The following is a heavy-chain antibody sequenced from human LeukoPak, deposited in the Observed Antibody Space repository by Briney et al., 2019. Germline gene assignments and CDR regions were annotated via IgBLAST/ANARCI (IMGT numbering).Heavy chain of an antibody. D-gene: IGHD3-22*01. J-gene: IGHJ4*02. V-gene: IGHV1-18*01. CDR2: ISAYNGNT. CDR3: ARDLYHYDSSGYYSDCFDY. CDR1: GGTFSSYA. Sequence: GASVKVSCKASGGTFSSYAISWVRQAPGQGLEWMGWISAYNGNTNYAQKLQGRVTMTTDTSTSTAYMELRSLRSDDTAVYYYARDLYHYDSSGYYSDCFDYWGQGTLVTVSS.